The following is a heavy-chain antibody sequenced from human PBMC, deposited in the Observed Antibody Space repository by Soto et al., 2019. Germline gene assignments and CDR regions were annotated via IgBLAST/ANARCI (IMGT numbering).Heavy chain of an antibody. V-gene: IGHV1-69*06. CDR2: VISASGSV. Sequence: QVQVVQSGAEVKKPGSSVKISCKASGRIFSSFPTSWVRQVPGQGLEWMGGVISASGSVTYALKFQGRVTMTAVNSAGIGYMELTSLTSEDTAIYYCARVGSRDAYNYVLDQWGPGTMFTVSS. CDR1: GRIFSSFP. J-gene: IGHJ1*01. D-gene: IGHD5-18*01. CDR3: ARVGSRDAYNYVLDQ.